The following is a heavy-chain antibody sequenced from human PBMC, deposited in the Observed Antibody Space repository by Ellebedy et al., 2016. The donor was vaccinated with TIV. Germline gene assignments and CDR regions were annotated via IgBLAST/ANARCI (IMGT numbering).Heavy chain of an antibody. V-gene: IGHV3-23*01. Sequence: GESLKISCTASGFSFSSFAMSWARQASGKGLEWVSHISDDGFSTYNVDSVKGRFTISRDNSKNTLYLQMNSLRAEDTAVYYCARDAADSGGKLDYWGQGALVTVSS. CDR1: GFSFSSFA. CDR3: ARDAADSGGKLDY. D-gene: IGHD4-23*01. CDR2: ISDDGFST. J-gene: IGHJ4*02.